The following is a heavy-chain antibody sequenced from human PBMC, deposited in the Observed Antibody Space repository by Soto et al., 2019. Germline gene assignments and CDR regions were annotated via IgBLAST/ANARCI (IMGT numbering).Heavy chain of an antibody. CDR1: GYTLTSYG. CDR3: ARADFDFWSGYSPFDY. J-gene: IGHJ4*02. D-gene: IGHD3-3*01. CDR2: ISPYNGNT. V-gene: IGHV1-18*01. Sequence: QVQLVQSRAEVKKPGASVKVCCKASGYTLTSYGISWVRQAPGQGLEWVGWISPYNGNTNYAQKLQDRVTLTTDTSTCTAYMELRSLRPDDTDVYYCARADFDFWSGYSPFDYWGQGTLVTVSS.